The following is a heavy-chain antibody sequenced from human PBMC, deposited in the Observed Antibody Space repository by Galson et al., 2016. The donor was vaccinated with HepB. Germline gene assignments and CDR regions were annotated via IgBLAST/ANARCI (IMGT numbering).Heavy chain of an antibody. Sequence: SLRLSCATSGFTFSDYPMYWIRQAPGEGLEWVARISHDAIHTSYADSLKGRFTISRDNSKNTLSLQMNGLRAEDTAVYYCARGTFCSGDSCYSPAFDMWGQGTKVTVS. V-gene: IGHV3-30-3*01. J-gene: IGHJ3*02. D-gene: IGHD2-15*01. CDR1: GFTFSDYP. CDR3: ARGTFCSGDSCYSPAFDM. CDR2: ISHDAIHT.